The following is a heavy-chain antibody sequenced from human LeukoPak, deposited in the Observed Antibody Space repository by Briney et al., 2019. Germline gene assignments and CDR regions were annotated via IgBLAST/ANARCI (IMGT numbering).Heavy chain of an antibody. D-gene: IGHD3-3*01. CDR1: GFTFSSYS. V-gene: IGHV3-48*01. Sequence: PGGSLRLSCAASGFTFSSYSMNWVRQAPGKGLEWVSYISSSSSTIYYADSVKGRFTISRDNAKNSLYLQMNSLRAEDTAVYYCARTGFWSGYYTGTDAFDIWGQGTMVTVSS. CDR3: ARTGFWSGYYTGTDAFDI. J-gene: IGHJ3*02. CDR2: ISSSSSTI.